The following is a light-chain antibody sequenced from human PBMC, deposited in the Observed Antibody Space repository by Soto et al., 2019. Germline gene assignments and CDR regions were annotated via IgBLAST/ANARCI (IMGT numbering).Light chain of an antibody. CDR2: GVT. Sequence: QSVLTEPTCVSGYPGQSITISCTGNHNDIGTYDYVSWYQQHPGRAPRLLIHGVTTRPSGISGRFSASKSGLTASLTISGLQPEDEADYYCSSFTSNRIYVFGPGTKVTVL. CDR3: SSFTSNRIYV. V-gene: IGLV2-14*03. CDR1: HNDIGTYDY. J-gene: IGLJ1*01.